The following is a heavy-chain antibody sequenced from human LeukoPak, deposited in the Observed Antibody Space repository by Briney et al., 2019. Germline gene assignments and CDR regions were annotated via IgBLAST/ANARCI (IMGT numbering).Heavy chain of an antibody. V-gene: IGHV1-24*01. D-gene: IGHD2-2*01. J-gene: IGHJ5*02. Sequence: VASVKVSCKVSGYTLTELSMHWVRQAPGKGLEWMGGFDPEDGETIYAQKFQGRVTMTEDTSTDTAYMELSSLRSEDTAVYYCATVFLGYCSSTSCPRWFGPWGQGTLVTVSS. CDR3: ATVFLGYCSSTSCPRWFGP. CDR1: GYTLTELS. CDR2: FDPEDGET.